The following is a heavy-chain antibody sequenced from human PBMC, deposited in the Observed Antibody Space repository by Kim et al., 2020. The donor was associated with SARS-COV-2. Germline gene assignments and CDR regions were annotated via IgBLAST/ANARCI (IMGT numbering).Heavy chain of an antibody. Sequence: ASVKVSCKASGYTFTSYYMHWVRQAPGQGLEWMGIINPSGGSTSYAQKFQGRVTMTRDTSTSTVYMELSSLRSEDTAVYYCARDEATVRGENGMDVWGQGTTVTVSS. J-gene: IGHJ6*02. CDR3: ARDEATVRGENGMDV. D-gene: IGHD3-10*01. CDR2: INPSGGST. V-gene: IGHV1-46*01. CDR1: GYTFTSYY.